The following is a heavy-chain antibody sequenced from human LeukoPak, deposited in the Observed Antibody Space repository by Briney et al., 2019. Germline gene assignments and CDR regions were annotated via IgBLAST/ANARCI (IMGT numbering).Heavy chain of an antibody. Sequence: GRSLRLSCAASGFTFSSYAMHWGRQAPRKGLEWVAVISYDESNKYYAGSVKSRFTISRDNAKNTLYLQMNSLRAEDTAVYYCARSVGGTGDFDYWGQGTLVTVSS. J-gene: IGHJ4*02. CDR3: ARSVGGTGDFDY. CDR2: ISYDESNK. V-gene: IGHV3-30-3*01. CDR1: GFTFSSYA. D-gene: IGHD1-26*01.